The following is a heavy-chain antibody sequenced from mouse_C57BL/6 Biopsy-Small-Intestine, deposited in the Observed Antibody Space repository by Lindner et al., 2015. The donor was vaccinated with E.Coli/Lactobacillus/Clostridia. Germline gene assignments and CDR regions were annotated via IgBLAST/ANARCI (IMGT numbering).Heavy chain of an antibody. J-gene: IGHJ4*01. CDR2: MDPNSGNA. Sequence: SVKVSCKASGYTFTSFDINWVRQAPGQGLEWMGWMDPNSGNAGYAQKFQGRVTMTRDTSINTAYMELSSLTPDDTAVYYCARAGVVVAATFDSWGQGTLVSVSS. CDR1: GYTFTSFD. D-gene: IGHD1-1*02. V-gene: IGHV1S55*01. CDR3: ARAGVVVAATFDS.